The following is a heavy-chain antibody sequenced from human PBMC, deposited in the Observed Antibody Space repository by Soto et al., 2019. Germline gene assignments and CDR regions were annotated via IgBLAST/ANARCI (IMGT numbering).Heavy chain of an antibody. CDR2: IYYSGSN. V-gene: IGHV4-59*01. Sequence: QVQLQESGPGLVKPSETLSLTCTVSGGSISSYYWSWIRQPPGKGLEWIGYIYYSGSNNYNPSLKSPVTISVDTSKHQFSLQLSSVTAADTAVYYCARVVERLPNVLLWFGEWGHAFDIWGQGTMVTVSS. J-gene: IGHJ3*02. D-gene: IGHD3-10*01. CDR3: ARVVERLPNVLLWFGEWGHAFDI. CDR1: GGSISSYY.